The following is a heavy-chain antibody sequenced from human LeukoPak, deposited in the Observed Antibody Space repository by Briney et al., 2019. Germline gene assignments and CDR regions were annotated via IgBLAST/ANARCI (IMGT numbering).Heavy chain of an antibody. D-gene: IGHD4/OR15-4a*01. V-gene: IGHV3-7*01. J-gene: IGHJ4*02. CDR1: GFTFSSYW. Sequence: PGGSLRLSCAASGFTFSSYWMSWVRQAPGKGLEWVANIKQDGSEKYYVDSVKGRFTISRDNAKNSLYLQMNSLRAEDTAVYYCAREHPGSQVPPDYWGQGTLVTVSS. CDR2: IKQDGSEK. CDR3: AREHPGSQVPPDY.